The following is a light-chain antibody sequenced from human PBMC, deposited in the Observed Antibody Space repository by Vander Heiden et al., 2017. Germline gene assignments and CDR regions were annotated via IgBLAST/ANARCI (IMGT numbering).Light chain of an antibody. Sequence: EIVLTQSPATLSLSPGERATLSCRASQSFSTYLAWYQQEPGQAPRLLIHDTSNRATGIPARFSGSGSGTDFTLTISSLEPEDFGVYYCQQRRDWPPVTFGQGTRLEIK. V-gene: IGKV3-11*01. CDR3: QQRRDWPPVT. J-gene: IGKJ5*01. CDR2: DTS. CDR1: QSFSTY.